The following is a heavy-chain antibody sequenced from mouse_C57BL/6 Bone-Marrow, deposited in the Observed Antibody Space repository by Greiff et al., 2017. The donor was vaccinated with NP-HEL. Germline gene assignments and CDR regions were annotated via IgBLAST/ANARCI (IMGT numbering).Heavy chain of an antibody. CDR3: ARFYDYDGPYYAMDY. J-gene: IGHJ4*01. Sequence: EVQLHQSGPELVKPGASVKMSCKASGYTFTDYNMHWVKQSHGKSLEWIGYINPNNGGTSYNQKFKGKATLTVNKSSSTAYMELRSLTSEDSAVYYCARFYDYDGPYYAMDYWGQGTSVTVSS. D-gene: IGHD2-4*01. CDR1: GYTFTDYN. CDR2: INPNNGGT. V-gene: IGHV1-22*01.